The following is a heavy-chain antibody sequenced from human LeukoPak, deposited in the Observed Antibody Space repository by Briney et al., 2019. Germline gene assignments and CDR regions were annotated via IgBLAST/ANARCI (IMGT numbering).Heavy chain of an antibody. D-gene: IGHD6-19*01. CDR2: INHSGST. V-gene: IGHV4-34*01. J-gene: IGHJ6*04. CDR3: ARITRVGYSSGWSRMDV. Sequence: SETLSLTCAVYGGSFSGYYWSWIRQPPGKGLEWIGEINHSGSTNYNPSLKSRVTISVDTSKNQFSLKLSSVTAADTAVYYCARITRVGYSSGWSRMDVWGKGTTVTVSS. CDR1: GGSFSGYY.